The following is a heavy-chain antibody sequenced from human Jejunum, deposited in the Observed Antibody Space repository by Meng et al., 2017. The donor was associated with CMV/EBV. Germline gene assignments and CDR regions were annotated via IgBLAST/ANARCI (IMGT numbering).Heavy chain of an antibody. CDR1: GFTFSSYL. J-gene: IGHJ4*02. D-gene: IGHD5-12*01. V-gene: IGHV3-30-3*01. CDR3: ATDDTGYDWGY. Sequence: SLRPSCAASGFTFSSYLMHWVRQAPGKGPEWLAVISYDGSNKNSVKGRFTISRDNSKNTLYVQMNSLRDEDTAVYYCATDDTGYDWGYWGQGTLVTVSS. CDR2: ISYDGSNK.